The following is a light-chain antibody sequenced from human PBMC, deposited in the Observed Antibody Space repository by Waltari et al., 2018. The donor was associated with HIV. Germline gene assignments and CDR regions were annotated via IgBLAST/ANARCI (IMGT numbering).Light chain of an antibody. J-gene: IGLJ2*01. CDR2: RDN. CDR1: ISNIGSNT. Sequence: QSVLTQPPSTSGTPGQRVTIPCSGGISNIGSNTFSWYKGLPGTAPKPLIYRDNQRPSGVPDRFSASKSGTSASLAISGLRSEDEADYYCAAWDDSLSGFVVFGGGTKLTVL. V-gene: IGLV1-47*01. CDR3: AAWDDSLSGFVV.